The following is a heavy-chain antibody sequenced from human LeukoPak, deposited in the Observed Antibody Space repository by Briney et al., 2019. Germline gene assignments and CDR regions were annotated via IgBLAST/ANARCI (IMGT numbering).Heavy chain of an antibody. Sequence: PGGSLRLSCAASGFTFSSYGMSWVRQAPGKGLEWVSAISGSGGSTYYADSVKGRFTISRDNSKNTLYLQMNSLRAEDTAVYYCAKEHSKWLGIDYYYYMDVWGKGTTVTISS. D-gene: IGHD6-19*01. V-gene: IGHV3-23*01. CDR3: AKEHSKWLGIDYYYYMDV. CDR2: ISGSGGST. CDR1: GFTFSSYG. J-gene: IGHJ6*03.